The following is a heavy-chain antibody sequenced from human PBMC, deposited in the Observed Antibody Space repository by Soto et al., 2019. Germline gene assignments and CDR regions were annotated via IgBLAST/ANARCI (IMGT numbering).Heavy chain of an antibody. D-gene: IGHD6-19*01. V-gene: IGHV3-21*01. CDR2: ISSSSYI. Sequence: PGGSLRLSCAASGFTFSSYSMNWVRQAPGKGLEWVSSISSSSYIYYADSVKGRFTISRDNAKNSLYLQMNSLRAEDTAVYYCARLHSSGWYDAFDIWGQGTMVTVSS. CDR3: ARLHSSGWYDAFDI. J-gene: IGHJ3*02. CDR1: GFTFSSYS.